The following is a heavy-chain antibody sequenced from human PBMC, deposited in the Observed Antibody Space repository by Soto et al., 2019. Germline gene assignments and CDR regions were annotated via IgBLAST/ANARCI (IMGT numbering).Heavy chain of an antibody. Sequence: ASVKVSCKVSGYTLTELSMHWVRQAPGKGLEWMGCFDPEDGETIYAQNFQGRVTMTEDTSTDTAYMELSSLRSEDTAVYYCAPLLYSYGNQTPYYYYYGMDVGGQGTRVTVSS. CDR2: FDPEDGET. J-gene: IGHJ6*02. V-gene: IGHV1-24*01. D-gene: IGHD5-18*01. CDR3: APLLYSYGNQTPYYYYYGMDV. CDR1: GYTLTELS.